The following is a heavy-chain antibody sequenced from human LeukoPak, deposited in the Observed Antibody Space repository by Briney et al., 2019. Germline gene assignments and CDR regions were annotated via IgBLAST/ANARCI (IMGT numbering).Heavy chain of an antibody. Sequence: ASVKVSCKASGGTFSSYAISWVRQAPGQGLEWMGGIIPIFVTANYAQKFQGRVTITTDESTSTAYMELSSLRSEDTAVYYCATAHPYCSSTSCLLETGDAFDIWGQGTMVTVSS. CDR1: GGTFSSYA. J-gene: IGHJ3*02. D-gene: IGHD2-2*01. V-gene: IGHV1-69*05. CDR2: IIPIFVTA. CDR3: ATAHPYCSSTSCLLETGDAFDI.